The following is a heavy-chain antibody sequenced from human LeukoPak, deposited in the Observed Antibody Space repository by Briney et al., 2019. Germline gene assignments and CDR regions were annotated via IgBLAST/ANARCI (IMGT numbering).Heavy chain of an antibody. CDR3: ARVPSRWFGPREPYFDY. V-gene: IGHV3-7*01. Sequence: PGGSLRLSCAASGFTFSSYWMSWVRQAPGKGLEWVANIKQDGSEKYYVDSVKGRFTISRDNAKNSLYLQMNSLRAEDTAVYYCARVPSRWFGPREPYFDYWGQGTLVTVSS. J-gene: IGHJ4*02. CDR1: GFTFSSYW. CDR2: IKQDGSEK. D-gene: IGHD3-10*01.